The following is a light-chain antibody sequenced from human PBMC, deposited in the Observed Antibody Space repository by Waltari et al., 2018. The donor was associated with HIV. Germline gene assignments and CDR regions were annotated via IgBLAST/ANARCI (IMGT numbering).Light chain of an antibody. CDR2: SNI. CDR3: AAWDDSLNGLWV. CDR1: RPNFGSNT. Sequence: QSVLTQPPSASGTPGQRVTIACSGSRPNFGSNTVTWDRQLPGTAPKLLISSNIQRPSGVPDRFSGSKSGTSASLAISGLQSDDEADYYCAAWDDSLNGLWVFGGGTKLTVL. V-gene: IGLV1-44*01. J-gene: IGLJ3*02.